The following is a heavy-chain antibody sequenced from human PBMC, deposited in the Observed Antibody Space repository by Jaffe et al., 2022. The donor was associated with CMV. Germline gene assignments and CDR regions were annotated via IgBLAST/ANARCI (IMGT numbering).Heavy chain of an antibody. D-gene: IGHD3-22*01. Sequence: QVTLRESGPALVKPTQTLTLTCTFSGFSLSTSGMCVSWIRQPPGKALEWLARIDWDDDKYYSTSLKTRLTISKDTSKNQVVLTMTNMDPVDTATYYCARIGGHYYGDYYYYYMDVWGKGTTVTVSS. J-gene: IGHJ6*03. CDR2: IDWDDDK. CDR3: ARIGGHYYGDYYYYYMDV. V-gene: IGHV2-70*15. CDR1: GFSLSTSGMC.